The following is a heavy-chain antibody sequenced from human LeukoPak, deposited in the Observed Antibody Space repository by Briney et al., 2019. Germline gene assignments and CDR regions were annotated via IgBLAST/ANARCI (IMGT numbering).Heavy chain of an antibody. CDR2: IRSKAYGGTT. V-gene: IGHV3-49*04. Sequence: PGGSLRLSCTASGFTFGDYAMSWVRQAPGKGPEWVGFIRSKAYGGTTEYAASVKGRFTISRDDSKSIAYLQMNSLKTEDTAVYYCTRDIKHTYYYDSSGYYYGYWGQGTLVTVSS. J-gene: IGHJ4*02. CDR3: TRDIKHTYYYDSSGYYYGY. CDR1: GFTFGDYA. D-gene: IGHD3-22*01.